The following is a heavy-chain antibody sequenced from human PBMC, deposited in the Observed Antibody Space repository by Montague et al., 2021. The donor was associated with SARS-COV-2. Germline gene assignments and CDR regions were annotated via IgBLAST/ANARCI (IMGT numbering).Heavy chain of an antibody. CDR3: ARHSGRDTIFGVVIIHDAFDX. Sequence: SETLSLTCTVSGSSISSSSYYWGWIHQPPGKGLEWIGSTYYSGSTYYNPSLKSRVTISVDTSKNQFSLKLSSVTAADTAVYYCARHSGRDTIFGVVIIHDAFDXWGQGTMVTVSS. J-gene: IGHJ3*02. D-gene: IGHD3-3*01. V-gene: IGHV4-39*01. CDR2: TYYSGST. CDR1: GSSISSSSYY.